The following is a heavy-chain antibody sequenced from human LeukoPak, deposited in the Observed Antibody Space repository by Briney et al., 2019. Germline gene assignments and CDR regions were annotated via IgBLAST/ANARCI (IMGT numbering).Heavy chain of an antibody. V-gene: IGHV5-51*01. D-gene: IGHD3-9*01. CDR2: IYPGDSDT. J-gene: IGHJ4*02. CDR1: GYSSTSYW. CDR3: ARPYDILTGSYPLGY. Sequence: GESLKISCKGSGYSSTSYWIGWVRQMPGKGLEWMGIIYPGDSDTRYSPSFQGQVTISADKSISTAYLPRSSLKASDTAMYYCARPYDILTGSYPLGYWGQGTLVTVSS.